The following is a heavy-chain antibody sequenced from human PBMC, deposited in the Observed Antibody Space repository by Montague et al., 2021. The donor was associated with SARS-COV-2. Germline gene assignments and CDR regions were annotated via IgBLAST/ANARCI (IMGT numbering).Heavy chain of an antibody. CDR2: MDYVGNP. Sequence: SETLSLTCTVSGGSISNRNYYWGWVRQPPGEGLEWIGSMDYVGNPLYXXXVGSRVAISLDTSKSQLSLRLRSVTTTDTAVFYCVRGRRGTVFPFSPGGCDFWGQGTTVTVSS. V-gene: IGHV4-39*01. CDR1: GGSISNRNYY. CDR3: VRGRRGTVFPFSPGGCDF. J-gene: IGHJ3*01. D-gene: IGHD1-7*01.